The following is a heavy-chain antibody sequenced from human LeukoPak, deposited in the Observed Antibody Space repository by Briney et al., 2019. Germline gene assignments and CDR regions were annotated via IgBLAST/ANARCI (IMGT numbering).Heavy chain of an antibody. D-gene: IGHD6-25*01. CDR1: GFTFSSYT. V-gene: IGHV3-23*01. CDR3: VRGSSGPDY. Sequence: PGGSLRLSCAAPGFTFSSYTMTWVRQAPGKGLEWVSAISASGGSTYYADSVKGRFTISRDNSKNTLYLQMNSLRAEDTAVYYCVRGSSGPDYWGQGTLVTVSS. J-gene: IGHJ4*02. CDR2: ISASGGST.